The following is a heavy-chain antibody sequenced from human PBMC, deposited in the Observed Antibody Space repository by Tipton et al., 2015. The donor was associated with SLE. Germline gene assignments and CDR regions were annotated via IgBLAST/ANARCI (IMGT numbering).Heavy chain of an antibody. CDR3: ARSPVDYWNGYSA. D-gene: IGHD3-3*01. V-gene: IGHV3-53*01. J-gene: IGHJ4*02. Sequence: SLRLSCAASGFSVTNNYMSWVRQAPGKGLEWVSVTYVPGDTYYADSVKGRFTISRDNSKNSLYLQMNGLRAEDTAVYYCARSPVDYWNGYSAWGQGTLVAVSS. CDR2: TYVPGDT. CDR1: GFSVTNNY.